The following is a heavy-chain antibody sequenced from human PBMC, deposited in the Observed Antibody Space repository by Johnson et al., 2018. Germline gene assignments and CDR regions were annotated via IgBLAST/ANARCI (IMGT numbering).Heavy chain of an antibody. CDR1: GGPFSNYP. D-gene: IGHD3-10*01. Sequence: VQLLESGAAVKKXGSSVKLSCKASGGPFSNYPFTWVRQAPGQGLAWMGGIIPMFGTANYAQKFQGRVTITADDSTRTAYMALTSLRSDDTAVYFRERGSGTFMVNDAFDFWGQGTMVTVSS. CDR3: ERGSGTFMVNDAFDF. J-gene: IGHJ3*01. CDR2: IIPMFGTA. V-gene: IGHV1-69*01.